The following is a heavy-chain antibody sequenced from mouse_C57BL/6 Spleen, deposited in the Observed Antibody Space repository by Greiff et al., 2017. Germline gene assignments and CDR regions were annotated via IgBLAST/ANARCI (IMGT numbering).Heavy chain of an antibody. J-gene: IGHJ2*01. Sequence: VQLKESGPGLVKPSQSLSLTCSVTGYSITSGYYWNWIRQFPGNKLEWMGYISYDGSNNYNPSLKNRISITRDTSKNQFFLKLNSVTTEDTATYYCAKDVSGGWYFDYWGQGTTLTVSS. CDR3: AKDVSGGWYFDY. CDR2: ISYDGSN. CDR1: GYSITSGYY. V-gene: IGHV3-6*01.